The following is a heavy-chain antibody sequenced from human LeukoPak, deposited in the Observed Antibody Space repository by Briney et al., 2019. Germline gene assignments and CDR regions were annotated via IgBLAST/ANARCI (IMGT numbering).Heavy chain of an antibody. D-gene: IGHD3-22*01. CDR1: GYTFTSYY. V-gene: IGHV1-46*01. CDR3: ARDLWTYYDSSGYPGNAFDI. CDR2: INPSGGST. Sequence: ASVKVSFKASGYTFTSYYMHWVRQAPGQGLEWMGIINPSGGSTSYAQKFQGRVTMTRDTSTSTVYMELSSLRSEDTAVYYCARDLWTYYDSSGYPGNAFDIWGQGTMVTVSS. J-gene: IGHJ3*02.